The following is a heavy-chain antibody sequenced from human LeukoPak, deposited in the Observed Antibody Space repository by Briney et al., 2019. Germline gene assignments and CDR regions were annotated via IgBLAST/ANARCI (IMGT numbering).Heavy chain of an antibody. CDR1: GYTFTSYG. D-gene: IGHD5-18*01. J-gene: IGHJ6*03. CDR3: ARLPASYGNYYYYYMDV. Sequence: GASVKVSCKASGYTFTSYGISWVRQAPGQGLEWMGWISAYNGNTNYAQKPQGRVTMTTDTSTSTAYMELRSLRSDDTAVYYCARLPASYGNYYYYYMDVWGKGTTVTVSS. V-gene: IGHV1-18*01. CDR2: ISAYNGNT.